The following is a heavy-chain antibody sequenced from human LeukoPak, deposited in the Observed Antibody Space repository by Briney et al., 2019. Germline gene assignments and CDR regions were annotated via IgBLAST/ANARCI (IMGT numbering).Heavy chain of an antibody. CDR3: SRLSYCNYYMDV. CDR2: IYYSGNT. CDR1: GGSISSNSYY. V-gene: IGHV4-39*01. Sequence: SETLSLTCTVSGGSISSNSYYWAWIRQPPGKGLEWIGTIYYSGNTYHNPSLKSRVTISIDTSKNQFSLKLSSVTAADTAVYYSSRLSYCNYYMDVWGKGTTVTVSS. J-gene: IGHJ6*03.